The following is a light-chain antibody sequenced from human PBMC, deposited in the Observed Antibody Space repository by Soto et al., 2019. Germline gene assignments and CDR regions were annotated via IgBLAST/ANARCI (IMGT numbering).Light chain of an antibody. Sequence: EIVLTQSPGTLSLSPGERATLSCRASRSVSSSYLAWYQQKPGQAPRLLIYGASSRATGIPDRFSGSGSGTDFTLTISRLEPEDFAVYYCQQYASSPRTFGGGTKV. V-gene: IGKV3-20*01. CDR3: QQYASSPRT. CDR2: GAS. CDR1: RSVSSSY. J-gene: IGKJ4*01.